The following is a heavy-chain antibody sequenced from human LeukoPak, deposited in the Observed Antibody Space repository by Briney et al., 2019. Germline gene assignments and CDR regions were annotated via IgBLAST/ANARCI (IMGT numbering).Heavy chain of an antibody. J-gene: IGHJ4*02. Sequence: SETLSLTCAVSGVTIRGYYWSWIRQPPGKGLEWIGYIHYTGSTDYNPSLKSRVTISVDTSKTQFSLNLSSVTAADTAVYYCARVPGRCLHSYFYYWGQGTLVTVSS. V-gene: IGHV4-59*01. D-gene: IGHD5-24*01. CDR2: IHYTGST. CDR3: ARVPGRCLHSYFYY. CDR1: GVTIRGYY.